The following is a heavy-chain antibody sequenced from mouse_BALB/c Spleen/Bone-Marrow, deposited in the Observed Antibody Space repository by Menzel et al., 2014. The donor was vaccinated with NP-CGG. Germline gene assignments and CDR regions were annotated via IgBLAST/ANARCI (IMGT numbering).Heavy chain of an antibody. Sequence: LQQSGGGLVQPGGSLKLSCAASGFTFSSYTVSWVRQAPEKRLEWVAYISNGGVSTYYPDTVKGRFTISRDNAKNTLYLQMSSLKSEDTAMYYCARQLGLRWAMDYWGQGTSGTGSS. V-gene: IGHV5-12-2*01. D-gene: IGHD3-1*01. CDR2: ISNGGVST. J-gene: IGHJ4*01. CDR1: GFTFSSYT. CDR3: ARQLGLRWAMDY.